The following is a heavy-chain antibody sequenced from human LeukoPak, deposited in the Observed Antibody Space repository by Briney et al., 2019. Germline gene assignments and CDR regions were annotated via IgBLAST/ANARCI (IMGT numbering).Heavy chain of an antibody. CDR3: AKGVHSSGWPNWFDP. Sequence: PGGSLRLSCAASGFTFSAYGMQWVRQAPGKGLERVAFIRYDGSNKYYADSVKGRFTISRDNPKNTLYLQMNSLRPEDTAVYYCAKGVHSSGWPNWFDPWGQGTLVTVSS. V-gene: IGHV3-30*02. CDR2: IRYDGSNK. D-gene: IGHD6-19*01. J-gene: IGHJ5*02. CDR1: GFTFSAYG.